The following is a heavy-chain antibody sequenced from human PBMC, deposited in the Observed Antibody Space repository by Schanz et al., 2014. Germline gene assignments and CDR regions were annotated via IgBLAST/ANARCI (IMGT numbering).Heavy chain of an antibody. CDR2: IWYDENNK. CDR3: ARGTDWNLHY. Sequence: QVQLVESGGGVVQFGRSLRLSCVASGFTFSSYGMHWVRQAPGKGLEWVAVIWYDENNKYYADSVKGRFTVSRDSGQNSLYLQMNSLRAGDTAVYYCARGTDWNLHYWGQGALVTDSS. CDR1: GFTFSSYG. D-gene: IGHD1-1*01. J-gene: IGHJ4*02. V-gene: IGHV3-33*01.